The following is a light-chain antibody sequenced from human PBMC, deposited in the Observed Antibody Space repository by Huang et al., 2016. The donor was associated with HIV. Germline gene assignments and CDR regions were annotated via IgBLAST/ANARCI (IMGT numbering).Light chain of an antibody. J-gene: IGKJ1*01. CDR2: GAS. Sequence: DIQMTQSPSSLSASVGDRVTITCRSSQSSSNYVNWYQQRPGKAPKLLIFGASSLQSGVPSRFSGSGSGTDVTLTISSLQPEDFATYYCQQSYSSSFGQGTKVEI. CDR1: QSSSNY. V-gene: IGKV1-39*01. CDR3: QQSYSSS.